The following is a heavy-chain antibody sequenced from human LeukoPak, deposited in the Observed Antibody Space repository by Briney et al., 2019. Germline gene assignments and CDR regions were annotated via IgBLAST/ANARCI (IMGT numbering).Heavy chain of an antibody. CDR3: ARDDRQYKGGQQLVTYGMDV. V-gene: IGHV1-69*04. Sequence: GASVKVSCKASGGTFSSYAISWVRQAPGQGLEWMGRIIPMSGIANYAQKFQGRVTITADKSTNTVYMELSSLRSEDTAEYYCARDDRQYKGGQQLVTYGMDVWGQGTTVTVSS. CDR1: GGTFSSYA. CDR2: IIPMSGIA. J-gene: IGHJ6*02. D-gene: IGHD6-13*01.